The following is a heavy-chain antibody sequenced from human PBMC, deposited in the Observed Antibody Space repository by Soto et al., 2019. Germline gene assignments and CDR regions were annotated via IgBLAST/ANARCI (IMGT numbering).Heavy chain of an antibody. V-gene: IGHV4-39*01. CDR3: AGHERNYYFWSGYYIWYFDY. CDR1: GGSISSSSYY. Sequence: QLQLQESGPGLVKPSETLSLTCTVSGGSISSSSYYWGWIRQPPGKGLEWIGSIYYSGSTYYNPSLKSRVTISVDTSKNQFSLKLSSVTAVDTAVDYCAGHERNYYFWSGYYIWYFDYWGQGTLVTVSS. D-gene: IGHD3-3*01. J-gene: IGHJ4*02. CDR2: IYYSGST.